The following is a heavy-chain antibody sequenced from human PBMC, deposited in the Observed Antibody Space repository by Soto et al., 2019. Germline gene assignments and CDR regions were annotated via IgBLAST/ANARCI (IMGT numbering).Heavy chain of an antibody. D-gene: IGHD1-1*01. CDR1: GGTFRSYV. J-gene: IGHJ4*02. CDR3: ARIGTLDWIDDY. Sequence: QVQLVQSGAEVKKPGSSVKVSCKASGGTFRSYVTSWVRQAPGQGLEWLGGIIPMYGTTYYAQTFQGRDTISADESTSTAFRELSSLRSEDTAVYYGARIGTLDWIDDYWGQGTLVTVSS. V-gene: IGHV1-69*12. CDR2: IIPMYGTT.